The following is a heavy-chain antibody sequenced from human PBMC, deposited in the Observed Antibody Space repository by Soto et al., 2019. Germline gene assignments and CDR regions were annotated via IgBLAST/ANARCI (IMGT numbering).Heavy chain of an antibody. V-gene: IGHV1-24*01. D-gene: IGHD3-3*01. CDR1: GYTLTELS. J-gene: IGHJ4*02. Sequence: ASVKVSCKVSGYTLTELSMHWVRQAPGKGLEWMGGFDPEDGETIYAQKFQGRVTMTEDTSTDTAYMELSSLRSEDTAVYYCATGLRLLEWLSGFDYWGQGTLVTVSS. CDR3: ATGLRLLEWLSGFDY. CDR2: FDPEDGET.